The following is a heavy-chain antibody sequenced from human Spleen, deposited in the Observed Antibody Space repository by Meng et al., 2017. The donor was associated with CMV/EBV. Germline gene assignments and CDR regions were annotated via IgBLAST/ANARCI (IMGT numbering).Heavy chain of an antibody. CDR3: ARVRDYGYYFDY. Sequence: ASVKVSCKASGYTFTDHYVSWVRQAPGQGLEWMGWISAYNGNTNYAQKLQGRVTMTRDTSTSTVYMELSSLRSEDTAVYYCARVRDYGYYFDYWGQGTLVTVSS. J-gene: IGHJ4*02. D-gene: IGHD3-10*01. CDR1: GYTFTDHY. CDR2: ISAYNGNT. V-gene: IGHV1-18*01.